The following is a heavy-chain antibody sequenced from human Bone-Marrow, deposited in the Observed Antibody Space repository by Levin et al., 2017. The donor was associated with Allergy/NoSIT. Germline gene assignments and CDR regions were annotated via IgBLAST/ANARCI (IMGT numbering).Heavy chain of an antibody. CDR2: IGSSTTYI. V-gene: IGHV3-21*01. J-gene: IGHJ3*02. CDR1: GFMFSSYS. Sequence: GGSLRLSCAASGFMFSSYSMNWVRQAPGKGLEWVSYIGSSTTYIYYADSVKGRFTISRDNAKNSLHLQMNSLRAEDTAVYYCARDSSVWYWGDAFDIWGQGTLVTVSS. D-gene: IGHD6-19*01. CDR3: ARDSSVWYWGDAFDI.